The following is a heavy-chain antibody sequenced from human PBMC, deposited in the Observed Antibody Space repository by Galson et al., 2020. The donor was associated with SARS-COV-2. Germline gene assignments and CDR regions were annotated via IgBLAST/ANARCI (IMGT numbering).Heavy chain of an antibody. CDR2: ISYDGSNK. CDR1: GFTFSSYG. Sequence: GESLKISCAASGFTFSSYGMHWVRQAPGKGLEWVAVISYDGSNKYYADSVKGRFTISRDNSKNTLYLQMNSLRAEDTAVYYCAKAGGAAEARVVWFGELYQLPFDYWGQGTLVTVST. J-gene: IGHJ4*02. D-gene: IGHD3-10*01. V-gene: IGHV3-30*18. CDR3: AKAGGAAEARVVWFGELYQLPFDY.